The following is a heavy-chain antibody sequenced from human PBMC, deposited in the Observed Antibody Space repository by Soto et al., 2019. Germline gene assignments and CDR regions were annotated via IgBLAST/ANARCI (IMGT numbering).Heavy chain of an antibody. CDR3: ARGFKVAGPGDWLDP. D-gene: IGHD1-1*01. CDR1: GYTFSSYS. CDR2: INPSRGNT. Sequence: ASVKISVTASGYTFSSYSIHWLRQSPGQGLEWMGVINPSRGNTNYAQKFQGRVTVARDTSTSTVYMEMSSLRSEDTAVYYCARGFKVAGPGDWLDPWGQGTLVTVSS. V-gene: IGHV1-46*01. J-gene: IGHJ5*02.